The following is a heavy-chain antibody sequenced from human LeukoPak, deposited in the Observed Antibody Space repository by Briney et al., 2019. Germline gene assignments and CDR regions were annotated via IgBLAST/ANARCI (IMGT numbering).Heavy chain of an antibody. J-gene: IGHJ4*02. CDR1: GFTFSSYW. Sequence: GGSLRLSCAASGFTFSSYWMSWVRQAPGKGLGWVAFIRYDGSNKYYADSVKGRFTISRDNSKNTLYLQMNSLRAEDTAVYYCAKDSDFYLDYWGQGTLVTVSS. CDR2: IRYDGSNK. V-gene: IGHV3-30*02. CDR3: AKDSDFYLDY. D-gene: IGHD3-3*01.